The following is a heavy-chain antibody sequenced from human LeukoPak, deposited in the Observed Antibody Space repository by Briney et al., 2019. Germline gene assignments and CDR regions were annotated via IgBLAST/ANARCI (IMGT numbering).Heavy chain of an antibody. CDR3: ARDLSGIAARQGSWFDP. CDR2: IKQDGSGK. V-gene: IGHV3-7*01. D-gene: IGHD6-6*01. Sequence: GGSLRLSCAASGFTFSSYWMSWVRQAPGKGLEWVSNIKQDGSGKYYVDSVKGRFTISRDNAKNSLYLQMNSLRAEDTAVYYCARDLSGIAARQGSWFDPWGQGTLVTVSS. CDR1: GFTFSSYW. J-gene: IGHJ5*02.